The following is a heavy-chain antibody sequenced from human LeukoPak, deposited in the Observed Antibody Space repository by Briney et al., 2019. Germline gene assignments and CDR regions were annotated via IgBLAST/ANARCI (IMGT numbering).Heavy chain of an antibody. D-gene: IGHD6-13*01. Sequence: GGSLRLSCEASGFTFSDYYLSWIRQAPGKGLEWISYISGSSSHINYADSVKGRFTISRDNAKKSVYLQMDSLRVEDTAVYYCARDQIGSWWGQGALVIVSS. CDR3: ARDQIGSW. J-gene: IGHJ4*02. CDR2: ISGSSSHI. CDR1: GFTFSDYY. V-gene: IGHV3-11*06.